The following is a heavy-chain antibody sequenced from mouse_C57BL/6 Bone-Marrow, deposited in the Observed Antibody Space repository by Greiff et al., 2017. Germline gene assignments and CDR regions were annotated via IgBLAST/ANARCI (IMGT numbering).Heavy chain of an antibody. Sequence: GFTFSSYAMSWVRQTPEKRLEWVATISDGGSYTYYPDNVKGRFTISRDNAKNNLYLQMSHLKSEGTAMYYCAMIHFDYWGQGTTLTVSS. J-gene: IGHJ2*01. CDR1: GFTFSSYA. CDR3: AMIHFDY. V-gene: IGHV5-4*01. CDR2: ISDGGSYT.